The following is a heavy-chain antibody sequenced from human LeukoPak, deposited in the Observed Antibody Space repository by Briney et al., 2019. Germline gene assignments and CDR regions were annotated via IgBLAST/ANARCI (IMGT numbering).Heavy chain of an antibody. V-gene: IGHV3-7*02. CDR1: GFTFSSYW. D-gene: IGHD5-24*01. CDR2: IKQEGSEK. Sequence: SGGSLRLSCAASGFTFSSYWMSWVRQAPGKGLEWVANIKQEGSEKYYVDSVKGRFTISRDNAKNSLYLQMNSLRAEDTAVYYCASLTTKVEMATIDWGQGTLVTVSS. J-gene: IGHJ4*02. CDR3: ASLTTKVEMATID.